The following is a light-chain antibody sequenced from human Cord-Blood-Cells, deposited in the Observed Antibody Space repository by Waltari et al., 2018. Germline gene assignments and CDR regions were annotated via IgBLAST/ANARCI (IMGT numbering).Light chain of an antibody. CDR3: QQRSNWPLLT. V-gene: IGKV3-11*01. J-gene: IGKJ4*01. CDR2: DAS. Sequence: DIVLTQSPATLSLSPGERATLSCRASQSVSSYLAWYQQKPGQAPRLLIYDASNRATGIPARFSGSGSGTDFTLTISSLEPEDVAVYYCQQRSNWPLLTFGGGTKVEIK. CDR1: QSVSSY.